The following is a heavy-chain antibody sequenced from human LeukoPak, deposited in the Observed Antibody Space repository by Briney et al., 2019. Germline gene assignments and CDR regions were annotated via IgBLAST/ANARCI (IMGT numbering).Heavy chain of an antibody. Sequence: GGSLRLSCAASGFTFSGSAMHWVRQASGKGLEWVGRIRNKANSYATAYAASVKGRFTISRDDSKNTAYLQMNSLKTEDTAVYYCTRHGTMVRGVSYGMDVWGQGTTVTVSS. CDR2: IRNKANSYAT. J-gene: IGHJ6*02. V-gene: IGHV3-73*01. D-gene: IGHD3-10*01. CDR3: TRHGTMVRGVSYGMDV. CDR1: GFTFSGSA.